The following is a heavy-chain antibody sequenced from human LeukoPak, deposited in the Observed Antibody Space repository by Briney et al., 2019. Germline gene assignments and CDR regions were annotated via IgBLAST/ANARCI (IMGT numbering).Heavy chain of an antibody. V-gene: IGHV3-30-3*01. CDR2: ISYDGSNK. CDR3: AKVEGIAAATLDY. D-gene: IGHD6-13*01. CDR1: GFTFSSYA. Sequence: GGSLRLSCAASGFTFSSYAMHWVRQAPGKGLEWVAVISYDGSNKYYADSVKGRFTISRDNSKNTLYLQMNSLRAEDTAVYYCAKVEGIAAATLDYWGQGTLVTVSS. J-gene: IGHJ4*02.